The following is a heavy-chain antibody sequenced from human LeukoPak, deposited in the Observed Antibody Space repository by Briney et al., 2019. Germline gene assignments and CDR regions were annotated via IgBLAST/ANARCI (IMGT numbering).Heavy chain of an antibody. V-gene: IGHV3-30*03. CDR1: GFTFSSYG. CDR2: ISYDGSNK. Sequence: GGSLRLSCAASGFTFSSYGMHWVRQAPGKGLEWVAVISYDGSNKYYADSVKGRFTISRDNSKNTLYLQMNGLRAEDTAVYYCARESGYSGYDVYYYGMDVWGQGTTVTVSS. CDR3: ARESGYSGYDVYYYGMDV. J-gene: IGHJ6*02. D-gene: IGHD5-12*01.